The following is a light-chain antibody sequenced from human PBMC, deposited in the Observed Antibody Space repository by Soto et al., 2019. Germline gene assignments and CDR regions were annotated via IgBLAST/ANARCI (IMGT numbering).Light chain of an antibody. V-gene: IGLV1-40*01. CDR2: GNN. CDR1: SANIAAAYN. J-gene: IGLJ1*01. Sequence: QSVLTQPPSGSGAPGQRVTLSCTGSSANIAAAYNVDWYQQLPGTAPKLLIYGNNNRPSGVPARFSGSKSGTSASLAIAGLQAEDEGDYYCQSYDSSLSGYVFGTRTKVTVL. CDR3: QSYDSSLSGYV.